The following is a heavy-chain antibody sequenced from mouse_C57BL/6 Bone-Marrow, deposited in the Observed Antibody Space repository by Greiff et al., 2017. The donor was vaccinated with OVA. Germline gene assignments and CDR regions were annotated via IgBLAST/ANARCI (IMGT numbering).Heavy chain of an antibody. J-gene: IGHJ2*01. Sequence: VNLVESGGGFVKPGGSLKLSCAASGFTFSDYGMHWVRQAPEKGLEWVAYISSGSSTIYYADTVKGRFTISRDNAKNTLFLQMTSLRSEDTAMYYCARWNYGNYFDYWGQGTTLTVSS. CDR2: ISSGSSTI. D-gene: IGHD1-1*01. CDR1: GFTFSDYG. CDR3: ARWNYGNYFDY. V-gene: IGHV5-17*01.